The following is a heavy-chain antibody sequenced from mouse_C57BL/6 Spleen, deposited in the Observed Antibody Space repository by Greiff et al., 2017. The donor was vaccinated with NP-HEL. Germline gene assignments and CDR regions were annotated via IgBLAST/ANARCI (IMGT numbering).Heavy chain of an antibody. J-gene: IGHJ2*01. CDR3: ARSGGNYDYFDY. V-gene: IGHV1-80*01. CDR2: IYPGDGDT. CDR1: GYAFSSYW. D-gene: IGHD2-1*01. Sequence: LQQSGASVKISCKASGYAFSSYWMNWVKQRPGKGLEWIGQIYPGDGDTNYNGKFKGKATLTADKSSSTAYMQLSSLTSEDSAVYFCARSGGNYDYFDYWGQGTTLTVSS.